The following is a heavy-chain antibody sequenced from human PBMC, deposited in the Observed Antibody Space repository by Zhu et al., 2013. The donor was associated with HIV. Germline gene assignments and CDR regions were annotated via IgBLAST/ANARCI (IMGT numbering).Heavy chain of an antibody. CDR2: INPNSGGT. D-gene: IGHD3-16*01. J-gene: IGHJ4*02. CDR1: GYTFTGYY. V-gene: IGHV1-2*02. CDR3: ARTDVWGSYVDD. Sequence: QVQLVQSGAEVKKPGASVKVSCKASGYTFTGYYMHWVRQAPGQGLEWMGWINPNSGGTNYAQNFQGRVTMTRDTSLSTAYMELSGLRPGDAALYYCARTDVWGSYVDDWGQGTLVAVSS.